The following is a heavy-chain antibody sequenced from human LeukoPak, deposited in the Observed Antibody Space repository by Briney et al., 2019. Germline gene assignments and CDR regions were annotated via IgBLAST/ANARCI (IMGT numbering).Heavy chain of an antibody. V-gene: IGHV3-30*18. J-gene: IGHJ6*02. D-gene: IGHD6-19*01. CDR1: GFTFSSYG. CDR2: ISLDGSNK. Sequence: GRSLRLSCAASGFTFSSYGMHWVHPAPPKGLEGVAVISLDGSNKYYGDSVKGRLTISRDNSKNTVYLQMNSLRAEDTAVYYCAKDPIAVAGNNYYGMDVWGQGTTVTVSS. CDR3: AKDPIAVAGNNYYGMDV.